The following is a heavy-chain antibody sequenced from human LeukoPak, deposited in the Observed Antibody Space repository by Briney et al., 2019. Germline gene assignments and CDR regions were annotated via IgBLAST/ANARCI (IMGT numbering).Heavy chain of an antibody. CDR2: IYAGDSDI. J-gene: IGHJ5*02. V-gene: IGHV5-51*01. Sequence: GESLKISCQASGYSFSSYYIGWVRQMPGKGLEWMGIIYAGDSDIRYSPSFEGQVTISADKSISTAYLQWSSLKASDTAMYYCARPSHSSSWTGGWFDPWGQGTLVTVSS. CDR1: GYSFSSYY. D-gene: IGHD6-13*01. CDR3: ARPSHSSSWTGGWFDP.